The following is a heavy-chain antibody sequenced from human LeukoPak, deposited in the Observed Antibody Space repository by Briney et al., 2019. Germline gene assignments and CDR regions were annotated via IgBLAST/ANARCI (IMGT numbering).Heavy chain of an antibody. J-gene: IGHJ3*02. Sequence: SETLSLTCTVSGGSISSYYWSWIRQPAGKGLEWIGRIYTSGSTNYNPSLKSRVTMSVDTSKNQFSLKLSSVTAADTAVYYCARHPNEDTAMGAGAFDIWGQGTMVTVSS. CDR2: IYTSGST. V-gene: IGHV4-4*07. CDR3: ARHPNEDTAMGAGAFDI. CDR1: GGSISSYY. D-gene: IGHD5-18*01.